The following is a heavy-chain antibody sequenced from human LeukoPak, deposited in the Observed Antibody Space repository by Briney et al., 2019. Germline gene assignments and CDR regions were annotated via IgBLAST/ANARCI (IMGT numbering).Heavy chain of an antibody. V-gene: IGHV3-53*01. D-gene: IGHD2-21*01. CDR3: AREEYGGYFDY. Sequence: GGSLRLSCAASGFTVSSNYMAWVRQPPAKGLEWVSILYSAGFTYYADSVKGRFTISRDNSKNTVYLQMHSLRAEDTAVYYCAREEYGGYFDYWGQGTLVTVSS. CDR1: GFTVSSNY. CDR2: LYSAGFT. J-gene: IGHJ4*02.